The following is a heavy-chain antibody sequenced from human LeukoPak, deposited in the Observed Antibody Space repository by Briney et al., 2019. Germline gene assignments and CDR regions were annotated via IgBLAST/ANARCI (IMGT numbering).Heavy chain of an antibody. CDR2: IYYSGNT. CDR1: GVSISSSNSY. D-gene: IGHD3-3*01. J-gene: IGHJ4*02. CDR3: ARVPPPIWSGYWYYFDY. V-gene: IGHV4-39*07. Sequence: SETLSLTCTVSGVSISSSNSYWGWIRQPPGKGLEWIGSIYYSGNTYYNPSLKSRVTISVDTSKNQFSLELSSVTAADTAVYYCARVPPPIWSGYWYYFDYWGQGTLVTVSS.